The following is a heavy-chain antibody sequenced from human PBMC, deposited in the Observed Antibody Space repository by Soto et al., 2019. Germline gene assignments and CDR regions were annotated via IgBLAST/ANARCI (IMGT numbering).Heavy chain of an antibody. V-gene: IGHV1-2*02. CDR2: FNPNSGDT. CDR3: AREASAVISLDY. J-gene: IGHJ4*01. Sequence: ASVKVSCKASGYIFTAYSMHWVRQAPGQGLGWVGWFNPNSGDTIYAQKFQGRVTLTGDTSISTAYMELYSLSSDDTAVYYCAREASAVISLDYWGHGTLVTVSS. D-gene: IGHD6-19*01. CDR1: GYIFTAYS.